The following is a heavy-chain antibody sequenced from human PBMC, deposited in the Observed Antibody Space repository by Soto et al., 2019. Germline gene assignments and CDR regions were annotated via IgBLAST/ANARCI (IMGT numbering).Heavy chain of an antibody. V-gene: IGHV3-74*01. CDR2: IISDGSST. CDR3: AIAVAVTVFDY. D-gene: IGHD6-19*01. J-gene: IGHJ4*02. CDR1: GFTFSSYW. Sequence: EVQLVESGGGLVQPGGSLRLSCAASGFTFSSYWMHWVRQVPGKGLVWVSRIISDGSSTSYADSVKGRFTISRDNAKNTMYLQMNSLRAEDTAVYYCAIAVAVTVFDYWGQGTLVTVSS.